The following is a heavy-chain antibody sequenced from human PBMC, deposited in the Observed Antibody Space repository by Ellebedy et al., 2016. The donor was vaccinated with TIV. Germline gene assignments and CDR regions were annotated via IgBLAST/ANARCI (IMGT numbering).Heavy chain of an antibody. D-gene: IGHD3-10*01. J-gene: IGHJ4*02. CDR1: GFTFSDYY. V-gene: IGHV3-11*01. CDR3: AREGSYYEFDS. Sequence: GESLKISCAASGFTFSDYYMTWIRQAPGKGLEWVSYTTSSGNTIFYADSVKGRFTISRDNAKNSLYLQISSLRVEDTAVYYCAREGSYYEFDSWGQGTLVTVSS. CDR2: TTSSGNTI.